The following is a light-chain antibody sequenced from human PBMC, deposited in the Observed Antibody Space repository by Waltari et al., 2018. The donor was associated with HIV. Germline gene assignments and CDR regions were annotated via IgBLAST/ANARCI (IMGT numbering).Light chain of an antibody. CDR1: DSNIGRDY. CDR3: ASYDLDMSNLL. CDR2: DND. Sequence: QSVLTQPTSASGTAGQRVTISCSGRDSNIGRDYIYWYQQVPGAAPRLLIYDNDQRPSGVPARFSGSKSGTSGSLVISGLRSEDEANYYCASYDLDMSNLLFGGGTAVTVL. V-gene: IGLV1-47*01. J-gene: IGLJ2*01.